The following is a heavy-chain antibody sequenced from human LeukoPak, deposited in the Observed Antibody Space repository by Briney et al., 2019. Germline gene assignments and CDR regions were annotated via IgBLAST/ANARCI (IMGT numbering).Heavy chain of an antibody. CDR2: IYPGDSDT. CDR3: ARLLGGVAGPWGY. V-gene: IGHV5-51*01. D-gene: IGHD6-19*01. J-gene: IGHJ4*02. CDR1: GYSFSNYW. Sequence: GESLKISCKGSGYSFSNYWIAWVRQMPGKGLEWMGIIYPGDSDTRYSPSFQGQVTISADKSISTAYLQWSSLGASDTAMYYCARLLGGVAGPWGYGGQGTLVTVSS.